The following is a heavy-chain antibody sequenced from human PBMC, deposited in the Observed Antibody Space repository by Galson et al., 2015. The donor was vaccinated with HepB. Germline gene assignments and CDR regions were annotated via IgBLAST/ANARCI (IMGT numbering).Heavy chain of an antibody. J-gene: IGHJ6*02. CDR3: ALKDDPYYYYGMDV. V-gene: IGHV1-69*04. D-gene: IGHD3-3*01. Sequence: SVKVSCKASGGTFSSYAISWVRQAPGQGLEWMGRIIPILGIANYAQKFQGRVTITADKSTSTAYMELSSLRSEDTAVYYCALKDDPYYYYGMDVWGQGTTVTVSS. CDR2: IIPILGIA. CDR1: GGTFSSYA.